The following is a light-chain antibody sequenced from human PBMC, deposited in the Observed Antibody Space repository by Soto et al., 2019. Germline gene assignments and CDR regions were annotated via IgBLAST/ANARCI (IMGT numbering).Light chain of an antibody. Sequence: QSALTQPASVSGSPGQSITISCTGTSSDVGAYNSVSWYQQHPGKAPKLMIYDVTSRPSGVSDRFSGSQSGNTASLTISGLQAEDEADYYCSSYTKSNTLVFGAGTKVTVL. CDR3: SSYTKSNTLV. CDR2: DVT. CDR1: SSDVGAYNS. J-gene: IGLJ1*01. V-gene: IGLV2-14*01.